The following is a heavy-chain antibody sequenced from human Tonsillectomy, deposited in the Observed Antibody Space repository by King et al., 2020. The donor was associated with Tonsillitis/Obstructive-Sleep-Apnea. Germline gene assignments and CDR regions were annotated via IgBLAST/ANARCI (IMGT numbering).Heavy chain of an antibody. CDR3: ARYYCSGTCYHFDI. V-gene: IGHV4-59*01. CDR1: GGSISGYY. D-gene: IGHD2-2*01. CDR2: IYYSGST. J-gene: IGHJ3*02. Sequence: QLQESGPGLVKPSETLSLTCTVSGGSISGYYWSWIRQPPGKGLEWIGYIYYSGSTNHNPSLKSRVTISVDTSKNQFSLNLNSVTAADTAVYYCARYYCSGTCYHFDIWGQGTLVTVSS.